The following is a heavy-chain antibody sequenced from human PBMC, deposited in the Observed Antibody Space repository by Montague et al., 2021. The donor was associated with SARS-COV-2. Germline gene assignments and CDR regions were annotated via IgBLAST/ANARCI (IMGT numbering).Heavy chain of an antibody. CDR2: IYYSGST. D-gene: IGHD2-15*01. J-gene: IGHJ5*02. Sequence: SETLSLTCTVSGGSISSSSYYWGWLRPPPGKGLEWIGSIYYSGSTYYNPSLKSRVTISVDTSKNQFSLKLSSVTAADTAVYYCARQEPIVVVVAAARGWFDPWGQGTLVTVSS. CDR1: GGSISSSSYY. CDR3: ARQEPIVVVVAAARGWFDP. V-gene: IGHV4-39*01.